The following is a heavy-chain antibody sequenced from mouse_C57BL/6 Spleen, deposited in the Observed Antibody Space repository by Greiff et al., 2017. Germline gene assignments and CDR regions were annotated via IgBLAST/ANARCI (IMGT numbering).Heavy chain of an antibody. J-gene: IGHJ3*01. CDR1: GYTFTSYW. CDR3: ARWDCDWFAY. Sequence: QVQLQQPGTELVKPGASVKLSCKASGYTFTSYWMHWVKQRPGQGLEWIVNINPSNGGTNYNETFKSKATLTVDQSSSTAYMQLSSLTSEDSAIYYCARWDCDWFAYWGQGTLVTVSA. V-gene: IGHV1-53*01. CDR2: INPSNGGT. D-gene: IGHD4-1*01.